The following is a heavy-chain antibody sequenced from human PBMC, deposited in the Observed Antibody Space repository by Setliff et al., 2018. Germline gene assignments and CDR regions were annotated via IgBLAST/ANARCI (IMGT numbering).Heavy chain of an antibody. V-gene: IGHV3-7*03. CDR1: GFSLSNYW. D-gene: IGHD6-25*01. CDR3: AKHVLSSGWPNDAFDF. CDR2: IKQDGSEK. Sequence: GGSLRLSCAASGFSLSNYWMSWVRQAPGKGLEWVADIKQDGSEKFYLASVKGRFTISRDNARNSLYLRMNSLRAEDAAVYYCAKHVLSSGWPNDAFDFWGQGTMVTVSS. J-gene: IGHJ3*01.